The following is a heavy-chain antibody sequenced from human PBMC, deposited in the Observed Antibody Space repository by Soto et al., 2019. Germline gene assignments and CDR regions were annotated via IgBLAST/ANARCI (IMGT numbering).Heavy chain of an antibody. CDR3: ASVRDPLDCSSTSCYTRLDAFDI. CDR1: GYTFTSYY. CDR2: INPSGGST. J-gene: IGHJ3*02. Sequence: ASVKVSCKASGYTFTSYYMHWVRQAPGQGLEWMGIINPSGGSTSYAQKFQGRVTMTRDTSTSTVYMELSGLRSEDTAVYYCASVRDPLDCSSTSCYTRLDAFDIWGQGTMVTVSS. V-gene: IGHV1-46*03. D-gene: IGHD2-2*02.